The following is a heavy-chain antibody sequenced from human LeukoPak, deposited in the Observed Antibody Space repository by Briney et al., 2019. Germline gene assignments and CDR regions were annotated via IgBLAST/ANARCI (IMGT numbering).Heavy chain of an antibody. CDR1: GFTFSSYW. CDR2: INSDGSST. D-gene: IGHD5-12*01. CDR3: ARGDGYAQRD. V-gene: IGHV3-74*01. Sequence: GGSLRLSCAASGFTFSSYWMHWVRHAPGKGLVWVSRINSDGSSTSYADSVKGRLTISRDNAKNTLYLQMNGLRVEDTAVYYCARGDGYAQRDWGQGTPVTVPS. J-gene: IGHJ4*02.